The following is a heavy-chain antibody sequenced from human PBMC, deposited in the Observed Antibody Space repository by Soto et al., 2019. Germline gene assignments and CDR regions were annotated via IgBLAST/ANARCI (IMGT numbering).Heavy chain of an antibody. V-gene: IGHV3-11*01. D-gene: IGHD3-10*01. CDR2: ISSSGSTI. J-gene: IGHJ5*02. CDR1: GFTFSDYY. CDR3: ARPKQTVDGSRGSWFDP. Sequence: GSLRLSCAASGFTFSDYYMSWIRQAPGKGLEWVSYISSSGSTIYYADSVKGRFTISRDNAKNSLYLQMNSLRAEDTAAYYCARPKQTVDGSRGSWFDPWGQGTLVTVSS.